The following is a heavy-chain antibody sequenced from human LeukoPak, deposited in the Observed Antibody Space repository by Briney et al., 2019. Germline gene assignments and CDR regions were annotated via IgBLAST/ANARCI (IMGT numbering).Heavy chain of an antibody. CDR3: AREQQLATSNWFDP. J-gene: IGHJ5*02. D-gene: IGHD6-13*01. CDR2: ISAYNGNT. CDR1: GGTFSSYG. Sequence: ASVKVSCKASGGTFSSYGISWVRQAPGQGLEWMGWISAYNGNTNYAQKLQGRVTMTTDTSTSTAYMELRSLRSDDTAVYYCAREQQLATSNWFDPWGQGTLVTVSS. V-gene: IGHV1-18*01.